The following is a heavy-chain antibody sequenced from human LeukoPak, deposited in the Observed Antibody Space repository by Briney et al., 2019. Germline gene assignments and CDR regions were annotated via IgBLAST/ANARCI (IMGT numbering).Heavy chain of an antibody. CDR1: GGSFSGYY. CDR2: INHSEST. D-gene: IGHD3-9*01. J-gene: IGHJ4*02. V-gene: IGHV4-34*01. Sequence: SETLSLTCAVYGGSFSGYYWSWIRQPPGKGLEWIGEINHSESTNYNPSLKSRVTISVDTSKNQFSLKLSSVTAADTAVYYCARGLRDILTGYTLDYWGQGTLVTVSS. CDR3: ARGLRDILTGYTLDY.